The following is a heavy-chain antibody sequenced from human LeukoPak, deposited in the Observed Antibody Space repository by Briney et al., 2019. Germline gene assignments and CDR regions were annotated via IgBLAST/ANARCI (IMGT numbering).Heavy chain of an antibody. J-gene: IGHJ5*02. Sequence: SETLSLTCAVYGGSFSGYYWSWIRQPPGKGLEWIGEINHSGSTNYNPSLKSRVTISVDTSKNQFSLKLSSVTAADTAVYYCARHRAHITGTTLGGWFDPWGQGTLVTVSS. CDR3: ARHRAHITGTTLGGWFDP. V-gene: IGHV4-34*01. CDR1: GGSFSGYY. CDR2: INHSGST. D-gene: IGHD1-7*01.